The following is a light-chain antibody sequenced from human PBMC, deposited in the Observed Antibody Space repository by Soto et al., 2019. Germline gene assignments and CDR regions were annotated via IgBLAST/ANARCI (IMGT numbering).Light chain of an antibody. V-gene: IGKV3-15*01. CDR3: QQYNTLNT. CDR2: NVS. CDR1: QNVNSN. Sequence: EIAMTQSPATLWVSQGQRATLSCRASQNVNSNLAWCQQKPGHAPSLLMYNVSTRATGFPARFSGSGSGTEFTLTISSLQSEDSAIYYCQQYNTLNTFGQGTKLEIK. J-gene: IGKJ2*01.